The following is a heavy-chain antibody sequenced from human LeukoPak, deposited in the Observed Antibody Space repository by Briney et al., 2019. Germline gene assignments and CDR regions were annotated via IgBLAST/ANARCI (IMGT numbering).Heavy chain of an antibody. CDR3: AKDIRSTYAVAAPAIDY. CDR2: ISGSGGST. V-gene: IGHV3-23*01. Sequence: GGSLRLSCAASGFTFSSYAMSWVRQAPGKGLEWVSAISGSGGSTYYADSVKGRFTISRDNSKNTLYPQMNSLRAEDTAVYYCAKDIRSTYAVAAPAIDYWGQGTLVTVSS. D-gene: IGHD6-19*01. CDR1: GFTFSSYA. J-gene: IGHJ4*02.